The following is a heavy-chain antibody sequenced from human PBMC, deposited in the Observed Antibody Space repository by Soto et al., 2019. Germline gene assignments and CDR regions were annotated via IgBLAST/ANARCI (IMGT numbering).Heavy chain of an antibody. J-gene: IGHJ4*02. D-gene: IGHD2-8*01. Sequence: QVQLQESGPGLVKPSQTLSLTCTVSGGAISSGDYYWSWIRQPPGKGLEWIGYILYSGTTNYNPFLESLLTISVDTSKNQFSLKLTSVTAADTAVYYCARNGALDYWGRGTLVTVSS. CDR2: ILYSGTT. CDR1: GGAISSGDYY. V-gene: IGHV4-30-4*01. CDR3: ARNGALDY.